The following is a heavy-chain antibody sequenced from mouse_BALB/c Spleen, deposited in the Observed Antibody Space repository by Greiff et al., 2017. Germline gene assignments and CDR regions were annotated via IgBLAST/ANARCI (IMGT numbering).Heavy chain of an antibody. Sequence: LQQPGSELVRPGASVKLSCKASGYTFTSYWMHWVKQRPGQGLEWIGNIYPGSGSTNYDEKFKSKATLTVDTSSSTAYMQLSSLTSEDSAVYYCTRARPNYFDYWGQGTTLTVSS. CDR1: GYTFTSYW. CDR3: TRARPNYFDY. J-gene: IGHJ2*01. V-gene: IGHV1S22*01. CDR2: IYPGSGST.